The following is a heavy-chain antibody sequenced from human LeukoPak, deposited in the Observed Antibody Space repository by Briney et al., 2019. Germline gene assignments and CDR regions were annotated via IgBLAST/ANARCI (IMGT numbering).Heavy chain of an antibody. Sequence: SETLSLTCAVYGGSFSGYYWSWIRQPPGKGLEWIGEINHSGSTNYNPSLKSRVTISVDTSKNQFSLNLTSVTAADTAVYYCARLPYFDISTGYYSPHDAFDIWGQGTMVTVSS. V-gene: IGHV4-34*01. CDR3: ARLPYFDISTGYYSPHDAFDI. CDR2: INHSGST. D-gene: IGHD3-9*01. CDR1: GGSFSGYY. J-gene: IGHJ3*02.